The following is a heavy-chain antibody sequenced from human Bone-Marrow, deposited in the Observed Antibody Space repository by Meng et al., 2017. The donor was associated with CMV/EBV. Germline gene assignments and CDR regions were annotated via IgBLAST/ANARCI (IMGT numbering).Heavy chain of an antibody. Sequence: SETLSLTCTVSGDSISTYYWSWIRQPPGKGLEWIAYIYYSGSTNYSPSLKSRVTISVDTSKNQFSLKLSSVTAADTAVYYCARYSSSSSYFDYWGQGTLVTVSS. D-gene: IGHD6-6*01. CDR2: IYYSGST. CDR1: GDSISTYY. CDR3: ARYSSSSSYFDY. V-gene: IGHV4-59*12. J-gene: IGHJ4*02.